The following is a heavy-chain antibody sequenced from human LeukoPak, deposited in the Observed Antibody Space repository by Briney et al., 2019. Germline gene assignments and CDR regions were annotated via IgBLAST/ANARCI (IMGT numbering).Heavy chain of an antibody. CDR3: ARQDPRKVGGDAFDI. J-gene: IGHJ3*02. D-gene: IGHD1-26*01. Sequence: GGSLRLSCAASGFTFSNYAMNWVRQAPGKGLEWVSSISSSSSYIYYADSVKGRFTISRDNAKNSLYLQMNSLRAEDTAVYYCARQDPRKVGGDAFDIWGQGTMVTVSS. V-gene: IGHV3-21*01. CDR1: GFTFSNYA. CDR2: ISSSSSYI.